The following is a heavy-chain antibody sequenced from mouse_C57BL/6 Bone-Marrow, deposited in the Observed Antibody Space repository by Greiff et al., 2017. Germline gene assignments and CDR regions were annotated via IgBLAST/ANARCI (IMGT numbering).Heavy chain of an antibody. CDR1: GYTFTSYW. CDR3: ARVDYGSSFRYWYFDV. J-gene: IGHJ1*03. V-gene: IGHV1-64*01. CDR2: IHPNSGST. Sequence: QVQLQQPGAELVKPGASVKLSCKASGYTFTSYWMHWVKQRPGQGLEWIGMIHPNSGSTNYNEKFKSKATLTVDKSSSTAYMQLSSLTSADSAVYYCARVDYGSSFRYWYFDVWGTGTTVTVSS. D-gene: IGHD1-1*01.